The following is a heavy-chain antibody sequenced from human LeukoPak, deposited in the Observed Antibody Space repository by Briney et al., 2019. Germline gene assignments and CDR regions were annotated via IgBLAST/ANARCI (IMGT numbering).Heavy chain of an antibody. D-gene: IGHD6-13*01. CDR2: ISYDGSNK. V-gene: IGHV3-30-3*01. Sequence: PGGSLRLSCAASGFTLSSYAMHWVRQAPGKGLEWVAVISYDGSNKYYADSVKGRFTISRDNSKNTLYLQMNSLRAEDTAVYYCARDIGAAAGPEQIYFDYWGQGTLVTVSS. CDR1: GFTLSSYA. J-gene: IGHJ4*02. CDR3: ARDIGAAAGPEQIYFDY.